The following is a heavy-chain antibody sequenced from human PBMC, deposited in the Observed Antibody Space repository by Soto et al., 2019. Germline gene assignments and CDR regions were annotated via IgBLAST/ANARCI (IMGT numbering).Heavy chain of an antibody. CDR1: GATLNNFINYG. CDR2: IIPVFGTA. J-gene: IGHJ3*02. CDR3: ARGAATQLLVLMYDALEI. D-gene: IGHD6-25*01. Sequence: QVQLVQSGAEVKKPGSSVRVSCKASGATLNNFINYGITWVRQAPGQGLEWMGGIIPVFGTANHAQKFQGRVTITADESARTVNMELSSLSSEDTAVYSCARGAATQLLVLMYDALEIWGQGTMVTVSS. V-gene: IGHV1-69*12.